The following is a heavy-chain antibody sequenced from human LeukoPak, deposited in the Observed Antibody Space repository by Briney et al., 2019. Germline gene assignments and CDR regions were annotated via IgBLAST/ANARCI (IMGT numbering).Heavy chain of an antibody. D-gene: IGHD2-2*01. CDR1: GYTFTGYY. CDR2: INPNSGGT. Sequence: RASVKVSCKASGYTFTGYYMHWVRQAPGQGLEWMGWINPNSGGTNYSQKFQGRVTMTRDTSISTAYMELSRLRSDDTAVYYCARADIVVVPAAMPSVKFDPWGQGTLVTVSS. V-gene: IGHV1-2*02. J-gene: IGHJ5*02. CDR3: ARADIVVVPAAMPSVKFDP.